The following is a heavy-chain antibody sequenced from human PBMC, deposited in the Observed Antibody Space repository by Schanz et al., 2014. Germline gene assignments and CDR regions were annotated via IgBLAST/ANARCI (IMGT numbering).Heavy chain of an antibody. CDR1: GFSIGNKY. CDR2: ISGSGGST. D-gene: IGHD1-20*01. V-gene: IGHV3-23*04. CDR3: ANNWNLDY. Sequence: EVQLVESGGGLVQPGGSLRLSCAASGFSIGNKYMNWVRQAPGKGLEWVSAISGSGGSTYYADSVKGRFTISRDNSKNTLYLQMNSLRAEDTAVYYCANNWNLDYWGQGTLVTVSS. J-gene: IGHJ4*02.